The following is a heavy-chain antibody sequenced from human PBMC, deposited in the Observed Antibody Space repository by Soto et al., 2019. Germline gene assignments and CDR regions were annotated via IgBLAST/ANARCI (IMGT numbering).Heavy chain of an antibody. CDR1: GFTVSNNY. V-gene: IGHV3-53*01. D-gene: IGHD3-10*01. CDR3: AAHPGGGGY. CDR2: IYSGGYT. Sequence: EVQLVESGGGLIQPGGSLRLSCAVSGFTVSNNYMSWVRQAPGKGLEGVSVIYSGGYTAYGDSVKGRFTISRDNSKNKLLPQKNGLGPQDPAFFYCAAHPGGGGYWGQGTLVTVSS. J-gene: IGHJ4*02.